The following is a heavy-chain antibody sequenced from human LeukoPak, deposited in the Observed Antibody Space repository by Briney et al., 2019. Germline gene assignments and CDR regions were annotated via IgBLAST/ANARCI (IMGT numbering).Heavy chain of an antibody. D-gene: IGHD5/OR15-5a*01. J-gene: IGHJ3*02. V-gene: IGHV3-74*01. CDR2: INSDGINT. CDR1: GFTFSNYW. Sequence: GGSLRLSCAASGFTFSNYWMHWVRQAPGKGLVWVSRINSDGINTSYADSVKGRFTISRDNAKNTLYLQMNSLRAEDTAVYYCAKDRANLRPTGAFDIWGQGTMVTVSS. CDR3: AKDRANLRPTGAFDI.